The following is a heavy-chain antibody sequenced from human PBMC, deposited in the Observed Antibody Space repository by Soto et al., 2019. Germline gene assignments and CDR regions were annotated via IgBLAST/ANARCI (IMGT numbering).Heavy chain of an antibody. Sequence: SETLSLTCAVYGGSFSGYYWSWIRQPPGKGLEWIGEINHSGSTNYNPSLKSRVTISVDTSKNQFSLKLSSVTAADTAVYYCARGGGWKIYYYGMDVWGQGTTVT. CDR3: ARGGGWKIYYYGMDV. CDR2: INHSGST. D-gene: IGHD6-19*01. J-gene: IGHJ6*02. V-gene: IGHV4-34*01. CDR1: GGSFSGYY.